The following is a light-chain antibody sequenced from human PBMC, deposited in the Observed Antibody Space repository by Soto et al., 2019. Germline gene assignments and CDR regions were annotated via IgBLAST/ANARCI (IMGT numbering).Light chain of an antibody. CDR2: AAS. J-gene: IGKJ2*02. CDR3: QQGYSNPRT. CDR1: QSISTY. V-gene: IGKV1-39*01. Sequence: DIQMTQSPSSLSASVGARVTITCRASQSISTYLNWYQQLPGKPPKLLIYAASTLQSGVPSRFSGGGSGTDFTLTISSLQPEDFATYFCQQGYSNPRTFGQGTKLEIK.